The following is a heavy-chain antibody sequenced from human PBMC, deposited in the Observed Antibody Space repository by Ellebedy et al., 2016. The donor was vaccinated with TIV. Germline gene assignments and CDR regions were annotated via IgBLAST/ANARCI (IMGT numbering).Heavy chain of an antibody. Sequence: GGSLRLXXAASGFTFDDYAMHWVRQAPGKGLEWVSGISWNSGSIGYADSVKGRFTISRDNAKNSLYLQMNSLRAEDTALYYCARVPFSGTFDYWGQGTLVTVSS. CDR3: ARVPFSGTFDY. J-gene: IGHJ4*02. CDR1: GFTFDDYA. V-gene: IGHV3-9*01. D-gene: IGHD1-14*01. CDR2: ISWNSGSI.